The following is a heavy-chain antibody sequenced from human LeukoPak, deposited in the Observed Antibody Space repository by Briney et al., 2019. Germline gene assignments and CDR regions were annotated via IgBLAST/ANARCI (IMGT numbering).Heavy chain of an antibody. CDR1: GFTFSSYA. Sequence: PGGSLRLSCAASGFTFSSYAMSWVRQAPGKGLEWVSYITGSGGSTHYADSVKGRFTISRDNSKSTLYLQMNSLRAEDTAVYYCAKWAVSGRGFDYWGQGTLVTVSS. CDR2: ITGSGGST. J-gene: IGHJ4*02. CDR3: AKWAVSGRGFDY. V-gene: IGHV3-23*01. D-gene: IGHD6-19*01.